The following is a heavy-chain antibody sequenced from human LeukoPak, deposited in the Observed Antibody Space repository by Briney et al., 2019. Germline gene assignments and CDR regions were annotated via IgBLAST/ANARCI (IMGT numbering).Heavy chain of an antibody. CDR2: ISSSSSYI. Sequence: PGGSLRLSCAASGFTFSSYSMNWVRQAPGKGLEWVSSISSSSSYIYYADSVKGRFTISRDNAKNSLYLQMNSLRAEDTAVYYCAKDGDYDFWTGESSGFAFDIWGQGTMVTVSS. CDR1: GFTFSSYS. CDR3: AKDGDYDFWTGESSGFAFDI. J-gene: IGHJ3*02. V-gene: IGHV3-21*01. D-gene: IGHD3-3*01.